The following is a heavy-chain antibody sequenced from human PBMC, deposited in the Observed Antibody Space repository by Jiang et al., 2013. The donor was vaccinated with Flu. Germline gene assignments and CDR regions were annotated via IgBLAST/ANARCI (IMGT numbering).Heavy chain of an antibody. J-gene: IGHJ4*02. CDR1: GFSLSTSGVR. Sequence: KPTQTLTLTCTFSGFSLSTSGVRVSWLRQPPGKALEWLARIDWDDDKRYNTSLKTRVTISKDTSKNQVVLTVADVDPADTATYFCARIRPYHAAYVYFDYWGQGILVTV. V-gene: IGHV2-70*04. D-gene: IGHD3-16*01. CDR3: ARIRPYHAAYVYFDY. CDR2: IDWDDDK.